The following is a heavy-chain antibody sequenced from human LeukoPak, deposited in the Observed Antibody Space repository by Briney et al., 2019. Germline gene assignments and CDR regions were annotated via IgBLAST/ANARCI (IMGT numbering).Heavy chain of an antibody. V-gene: IGHV4-38-2*02. CDR3: ARITFVVEGYGMDV. Sequence: SETLSLTCTVSGYSVSSDYCWGWIRQPPGKGLEWIASVHHSGSTYYNPSLKSRVTMSLDTSKNQFSLRLSSVTATDTAVYYCARITFVVEGYGMDVWGQGTTVTVSS. CDR1: GYSVSSDYC. J-gene: IGHJ6*02. CDR2: VHHSGST. D-gene: IGHD2-21*01.